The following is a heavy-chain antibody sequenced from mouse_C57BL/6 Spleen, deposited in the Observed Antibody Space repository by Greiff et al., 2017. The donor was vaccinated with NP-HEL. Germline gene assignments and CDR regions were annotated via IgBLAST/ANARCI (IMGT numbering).Heavy chain of an antibody. CDR2: FHPYNDDT. V-gene: IGHV1-47*01. CDR3: AILTGREHYYAMDY. D-gene: IGHD4-1*01. J-gene: IGHJ4*01. Sequence: QVQLQQSGAELVKPGASVKMSCKASGYTFTTYPIEWMKQNHGKRLEWIGNFHPYNDDTKYNEKFKGKATLTVEKSSSTVYLELSRLTSDDSAVYYCAILTGREHYYAMDYWGQGTSVTVSS. CDR1: GYTFTTYP.